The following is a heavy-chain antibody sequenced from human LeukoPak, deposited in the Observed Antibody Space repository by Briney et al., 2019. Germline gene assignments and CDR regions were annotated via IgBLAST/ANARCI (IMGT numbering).Heavy chain of an antibody. CDR2: IYYSGST. V-gene: IGHV4-30-4*01. CDR3: ARGPTYGDYGSD. J-gene: IGHJ4*02. Sequence: SETLSLTCTVSGGSISSGDYYWSWIRQPPGKGLEWIGYIYYSGSTYYNPSLKSRVTISVDTSKNQFSLKLSSVTAADTAVYYCARGPTYGDYGSDWGQGTLVTVSS. CDR1: GGSISSGDYY. D-gene: IGHD4-17*01.